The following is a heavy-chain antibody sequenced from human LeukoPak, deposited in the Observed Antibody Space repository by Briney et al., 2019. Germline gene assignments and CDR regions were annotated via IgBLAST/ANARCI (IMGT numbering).Heavy chain of an antibody. Sequence: SVKFSCKASGGTFSSYAISWVRQAPGQGLEWMGGIIPIFGTANYAQKFQGRVTITADESTSTAYMELSSLRSEDTAVYYCARDRVVPAAIGEWFDPWGQGTLVTVSS. V-gene: IGHV1-69*01. J-gene: IGHJ5*02. D-gene: IGHD2-2*02. CDR3: ARDRVVPAAIGEWFDP. CDR2: IIPIFGTA. CDR1: GGTFSSYA.